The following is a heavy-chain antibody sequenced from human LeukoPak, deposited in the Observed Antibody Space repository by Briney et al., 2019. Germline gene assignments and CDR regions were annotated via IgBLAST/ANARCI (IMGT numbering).Heavy chain of an antibody. J-gene: IGHJ5*02. CDR2: IYYGGST. CDR1: GGSISSSSYY. D-gene: IGHD3-3*01. CDR3: ARQYSYYDFWSGYRPNWFDP. Sequence: PSETLSLTCTVSGGSISSSSYYWGWIRQPPGKGLEWIGGIYYGGSTYYNPSLKSRVTISVDTSKNQFSLKLSSVAAADTAVYYCARQYSYYDFWSGYRPNWFDPWGQGTLVTVSS. V-gene: IGHV4-39*01.